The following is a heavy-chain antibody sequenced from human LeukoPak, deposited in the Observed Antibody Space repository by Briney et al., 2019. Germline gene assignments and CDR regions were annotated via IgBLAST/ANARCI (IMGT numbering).Heavy chain of an antibody. CDR2: ISGSGGST. V-gene: IGHV3-23*01. J-gene: IGHJ4*02. CDR3: AKEIWPTVTTPGHTHFDY. CDR1: GFTFSSYG. Sequence: GGSLRLSCAASGFTFSSYGMSWVRQAPGKWLEWVSAISGSGGSTYYADSVKGRFTISRDNSKNTLYLQMNSLRAEDTAVYYCAKEIWPTVTTPGHTHFDYWGQGTLVTVSS. D-gene: IGHD4-17*01.